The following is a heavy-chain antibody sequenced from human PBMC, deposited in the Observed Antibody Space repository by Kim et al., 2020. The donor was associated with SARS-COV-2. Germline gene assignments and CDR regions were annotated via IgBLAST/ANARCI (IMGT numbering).Heavy chain of an antibody. CDR3: AKTPGYCSGGSCYYSILYWYFDL. V-gene: IGHV4-39*01. J-gene: IGHJ2*01. D-gene: IGHD2-15*01. CDR2: IYYSGST. Sequence: SETLSLTCTVSGGSISSSSYYWGWIRQPPGKGLEWIGSIYYSGSTYSNPSLKSRVTISVDTSKNQFSLKLSSVTAADTAVYYCAKTPGYCSGGSCYYSILYWYFDLWGRGTLVTVSS. CDR1: GGSISSSSYY.